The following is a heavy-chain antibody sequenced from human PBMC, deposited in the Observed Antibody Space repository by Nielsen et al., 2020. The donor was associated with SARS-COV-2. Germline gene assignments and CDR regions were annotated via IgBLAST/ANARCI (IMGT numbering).Heavy chain of an antibody. CDR3: AKDWGPYGDYVYFQH. D-gene: IGHD4-17*01. J-gene: IGHJ1*01. CDR1: GFTFSSYG. Sequence: GGSLKLSCAASGFTFSSYGMHWVRQAPGKGLEWVAVISYDGSNKYYADSVKGRLTISRDNSKNTLYLQMNSLRAEDTAVYYCAKDWGPYGDYVYFQHWGQGTLVTVSS. V-gene: IGHV3-30*18. CDR2: ISYDGSNK.